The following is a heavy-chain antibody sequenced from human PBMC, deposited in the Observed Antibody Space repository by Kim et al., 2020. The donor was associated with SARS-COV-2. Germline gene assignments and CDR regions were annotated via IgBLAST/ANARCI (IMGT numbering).Heavy chain of an antibody. D-gene: IGHD5-12*01. Sequence: GGSLRLSCAAAGFTFNNGWMNWIRQAPGKGLEWVARIKSKPEGETRDYAAPVKGRFAISRDHSKNTLSLQMSSLKTEDTAMYYCTTGLLVAPYFWGQGAMVTVSS. CDR2: IKSKPEGETR. J-gene: IGHJ3*01. CDR1: GFTFNNGW. V-gene: IGHV3-15*01. CDR3: TTGLLVAPYF.